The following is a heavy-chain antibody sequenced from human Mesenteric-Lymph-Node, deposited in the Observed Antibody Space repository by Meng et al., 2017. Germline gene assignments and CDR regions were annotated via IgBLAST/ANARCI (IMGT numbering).Heavy chain of an antibody. Sequence: VQLVGSGGGVVQPGRSLRLSCSGSGFTFSTYAMHWVRQAPGKGLEWVAAISSDGSTKYYADSVKGRFTISGDNSENTLYLQMNSLRAEDTALYHCARSSGGSCYSFVDSWGRGTLVTVSS. V-gene: IGHV3-30*01. CDR2: ISSDGSTK. CDR3: ARSSGGSCYSFVDS. D-gene: IGHD2-15*01. CDR1: GFTFSTYA. J-gene: IGHJ4*02.